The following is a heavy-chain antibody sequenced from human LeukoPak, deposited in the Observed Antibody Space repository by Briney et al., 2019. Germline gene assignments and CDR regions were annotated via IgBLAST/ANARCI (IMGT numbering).Heavy chain of an antibody. CDR2: IKEDRSER. D-gene: IGHD6-19*01. V-gene: IGHV3-7*04. Sequence: PGGSLRLSCEGSAFIFSGHWMNWVRQTPGKGLEWVASIKEDRSERQYVDSVKGRFTISRDNAKNSLYLQMNSLRAEDTAVYYCAGGGAGAGPDQYFFHYWGQGTLVTVSS. J-gene: IGHJ4*02. CDR1: AFIFSGHW. CDR3: AGGGAGAGPDQYFFHY.